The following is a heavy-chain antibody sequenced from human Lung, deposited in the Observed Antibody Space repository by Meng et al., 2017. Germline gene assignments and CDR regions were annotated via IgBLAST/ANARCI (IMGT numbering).Heavy chain of an antibody. CDR2: INHSAST. V-gene: IGHV4-34*01. CDR1: GGSFSDNY. D-gene: IGHD4-11*01. Sequence: LREWAQGWLKPSETLPLTGVVSGGSFSDNYGGCTRQPPGKGLEWIGEINHSASTNYTPPLESRATLSVDTSKNNLSLKLSSVTAADSAVYYCAGGPTTMAHDFDYWGQGTLVTVSS. J-gene: IGHJ4*02. CDR3: AGGPTTMAHDFDY.